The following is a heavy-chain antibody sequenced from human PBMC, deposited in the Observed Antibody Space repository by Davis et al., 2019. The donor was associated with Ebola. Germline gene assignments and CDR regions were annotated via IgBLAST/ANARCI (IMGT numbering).Heavy chain of an antibody. V-gene: IGHV3-30*03. CDR1: GFTFSSYG. J-gene: IGHJ6*02. D-gene: IGHD2/OR15-2a*01. CDR2: ISYDGSNK. CDR3: ARDLVYFPRTYYYGMDV. Sequence: LSLTCAASGFTFSSYGMHWVRQAPGKGLEWVAVISYDGSNKYYADSVKGRFTISRDNSKNTLYLQMNSLRAEDTAVYYCARDLVYFPRTYYYGMDVWSQGTTVTVSS.